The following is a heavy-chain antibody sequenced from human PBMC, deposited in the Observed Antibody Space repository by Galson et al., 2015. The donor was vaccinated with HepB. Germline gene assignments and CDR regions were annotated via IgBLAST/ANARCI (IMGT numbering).Heavy chain of an antibody. Sequence: SVKVSCKASGYTFTGYYMHWVRQAPGQGLEWMGWINPNSGGTNYAQKFQGRVTMTRDTSISTAYMELSRLRSDDTAVYYCARDWFYDYGGNSAYYMDVWGKGTTVTVSS. CDR1: GYTFTGYY. V-gene: IGHV1-2*02. J-gene: IGHJ6*03. CDR2: INPNSGGT. D-gene: IGHD4-23*01. CDR3: ARDWFYDYGGNSAYYMDV.